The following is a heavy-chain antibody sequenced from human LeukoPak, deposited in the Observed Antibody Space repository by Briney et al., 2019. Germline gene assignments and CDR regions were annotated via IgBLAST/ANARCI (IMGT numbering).Heavy chain of an antibody. CDR2: ISYDGSNK. V-gene: IGHV3-30*04. Sequence: GGSLRLSCAASGFTFSSYAMHWVRQAPGKGLEWVAVISYDGSNKYYADSVKGRFTISRDNSKNTLYLQMNSLRAEDTAVYYCAEKSKWEENHWGQGTLVTVSS. D-gene: IGHD1-26*01. J-gene: IGHJ5*02. CDR1: GFTFSSYA. CDR3: AEKSKWEENH.